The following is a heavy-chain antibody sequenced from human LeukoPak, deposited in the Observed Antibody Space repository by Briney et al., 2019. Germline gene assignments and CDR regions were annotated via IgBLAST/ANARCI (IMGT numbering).Heavy chain of an antibody. V-gene: IGHV4-59*08. CDR2: IYHSGST. CDR3: ARRQDGHDY. J-gene: IGHJ4*02. Sequence: ASETLSLTCTVSGDSISSYYWSWIRQPPGKRLEWIGYIYHSGSTNYNPSLKSRVTISLDTARNQFSLKLSSVTAADTAVYYCARRQDGHDYWGQGTLVTVSS. CDR1: GDSISSYY.